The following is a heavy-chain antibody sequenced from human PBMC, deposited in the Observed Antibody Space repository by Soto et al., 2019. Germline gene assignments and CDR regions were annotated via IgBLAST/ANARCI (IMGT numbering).Heavy chain of an antibody. V-gene: IGHV1-69*01. Sequence: QVQLVQSGAKLNKPGSSVKVSCKASGGSFSNFGISWVRQAPGQGLEWMGGIVPVFGRPNYAQRFRGRLTITADESTSTGYMELISLRSDDTAVYYCAREGSGYNFWGQGTQVTVSS. J-gene: IGHJ4*02. CDR3: AREGSGYNF. D-gene: IGHD5-12*01. CDR2: IVPVFGRP. CDR1: GGSFSNFG.